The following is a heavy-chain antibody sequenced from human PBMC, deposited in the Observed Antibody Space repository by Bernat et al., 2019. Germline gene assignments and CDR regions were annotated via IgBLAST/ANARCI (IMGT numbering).Heavy chain of an antibody. J-gene: IGHJ4*02. CDR2: IYSGGST. CDR3: ARDDKRQAVAGYFDY. D-gene: IGHD6-13*01. V-gene: IGHV3-66*01. Sequence: EVQLVASGGGLVQPGGSLRLSCAASGFTVSSNYMSWVRQAPGKGLEWVSVIYSGGSTYYADSVKGRFTISRDNSKNTLYLQMNSLRAEDTAVYYCARDDKRQAVAGYFDYWGKGTLVTVSS. CDR1: GFTVSSNY.